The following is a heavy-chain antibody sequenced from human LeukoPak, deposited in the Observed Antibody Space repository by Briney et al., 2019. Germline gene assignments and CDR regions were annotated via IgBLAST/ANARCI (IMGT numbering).Heavy chain of an antibody. CDR2: IYYSGST. Sequence: PSETLSLTCTVSGGSISSYYWSWIRQPPGKGLEWIGYIYYSGSTNYNPSLKSRVTISVDTSKNQFSLKLSSVTAADTAVYYCARFGNYDFWSGNIDYWGQGTLVTVSS. V-gene: IGHV4-59*01. J-gene: IGHJ4*02. CDR1: GGSISSYY. CDR3: ARFGNYDFWSGNIDY. D-gene: IGHD3-3*01.